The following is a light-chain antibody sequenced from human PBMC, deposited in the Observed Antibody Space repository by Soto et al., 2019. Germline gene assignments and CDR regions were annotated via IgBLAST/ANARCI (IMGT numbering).Light chain of an antibody. CDR3: LSYDSSLSAWV. CDR2: GNS. CDR1: SSNIGAGFD. V-gene: IGLV1-40*01. Sequence: QSVLTQPPSVSGAPGQRVTISCSGSSSNIGAGFDVHWYQQLPGTAPKLLIYGNSNRPSGVPDRISGSKSGTSASLAFTGLQAEDEADYYCLSYDSSLSAWVFGGGTKLTVL. J-gene: IGLJ3*02.